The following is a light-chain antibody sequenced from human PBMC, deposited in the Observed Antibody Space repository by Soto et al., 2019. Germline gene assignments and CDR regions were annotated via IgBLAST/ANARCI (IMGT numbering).Light chain of an antibody. CDR3: AAWDDSLNGVV. Sequence: QSVLTQPPSASGTPGQRVTISCSGGSSDIGSYTVNWYQQLPGTAPKLLIFSNVHRPSGVPDRFSGSKSGTSASLAISGLQSEDEADYYCAAWDDSLNGVVFGGGTKLTVL. CDR1: SSDIGSYT. J-gene: IGLJ2*01. V-gene: IGLV1-44*01. CDR2: SNV.